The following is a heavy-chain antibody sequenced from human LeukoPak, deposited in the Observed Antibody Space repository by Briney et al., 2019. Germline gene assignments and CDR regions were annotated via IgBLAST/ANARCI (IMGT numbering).Heavy chain of an antibody. D-gene: IGHD3-10*01. V-gene: IGHV3-21*01. CDR1: GFTFSNYA. J-gene: IGHJ5*02. Sequence: GGSLRLSCAASGFTFSNYAMNWVRQAPGKGLEWFSSISSSSSYIYYADSVKGRFTISRDNAKNALYLQMNSLRSEDTAVYYCARPAGSWFDPWGQGTLVTVSS. CDR2: ISSSSSYI. CDR3: ARPAGSWFDP.